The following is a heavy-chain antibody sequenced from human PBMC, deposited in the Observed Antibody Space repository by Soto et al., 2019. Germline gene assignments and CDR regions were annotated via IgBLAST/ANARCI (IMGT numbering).Heavy chain of an antibody. Sequence: GASVKVSCKASGYTFTSYGISWVRQAPGQGLEWMGWISAYNGNTNYAQKLQGRVTMTTDTSTSTAYMELRSLRSDDTAVYYCAREGYYDSSGYQIGPYYYGMDVWGQGTTVTVSS. V-gene: IGHV1-18*01. CDR3: AREGYYDSSGYQIGPYYYGMDV. D-gene: IGHD3-22*01. CDR1: GYTFTSYG. J-gene: IGHJ6*02. CDR2: ISAYNGNT.